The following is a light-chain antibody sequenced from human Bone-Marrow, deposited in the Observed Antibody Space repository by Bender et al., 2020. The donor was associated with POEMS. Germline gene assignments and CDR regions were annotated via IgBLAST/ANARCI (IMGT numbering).Light chain of an antibody. Sequence: QSALTQPPSASGSPGQSVTISCTGASSDVGGYNYVSWYQQHPGKAPKLMIYQVSDRPSGVSNRFSGSKSGNTASLTISGLQPEDEADYYCCSYTSSTTLVFGGGTKVTVL. J-gene: IGLJ2*01. CDR2: QVS. CDR3: CSYTSSTTLV. CDR1: SSDVGGYNY. V-gene: IGLV2-14*01.